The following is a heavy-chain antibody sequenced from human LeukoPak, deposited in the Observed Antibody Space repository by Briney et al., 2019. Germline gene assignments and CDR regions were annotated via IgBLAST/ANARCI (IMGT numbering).Heavy chain of an antibody. CDR3: ASLLGGDGYNFGY. Sequence: GESLEISCKGSGYSFTNYWIGWVRQMPGKGLEWMGIIYLGDSDTRYSPSFQGQVTISADKSIITAYLQWSSLKASDTAMYYCASLLGGDGYNFGYWGQGTLVTVSS. J-gene: IGHJ4*02. CDR2: IYLGDSDT. D-gene: IGHD5-24*01. CDR1: GYSFTNYW. V-gene: IGHV5-51*01.